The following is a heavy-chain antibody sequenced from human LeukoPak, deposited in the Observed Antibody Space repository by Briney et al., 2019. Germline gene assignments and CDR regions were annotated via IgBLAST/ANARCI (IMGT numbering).Heavy chain of an antibody. J-gene: IGHJ4*02. D-gene: IGHD5-24*01. V-gene: IGHV4-34*01. CDR2: INHSGST. Sequence: SETLSLTYAVYGGSFSGYYWSWIRQPPGKGLEWIGEINHSGSTNYNPSLKSRVTISVDTSKNQFSLKLSSVTAADTAVYYCARGRRERWLQSMVELDYWGQGTLVTVSS. CDR3: ARGRRERWLQSMVELDY. CDR1: GGSFSGYY.